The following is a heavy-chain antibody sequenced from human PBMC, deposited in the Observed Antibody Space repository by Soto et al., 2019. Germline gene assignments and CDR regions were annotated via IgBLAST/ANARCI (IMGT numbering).Heavy chain of an antibody. D-gene: IGHD3-22*01. CDR1: GFTFSSYS. V-gene: IGHV3-48*02. J-gene: IGHJ4*02. CDR2: ISSSSSTI. CDR3: ARDFYDSSGYVFDY. Sequence: GGSLRLSCAASGFTFSSYSMNWVRQAPEKGLEWVSYISSSSSTIYYADSVKGRFTISRDNAKNSLYLQMNSLRDEDTAVYYCARDFYDSSGYVFDYWGQGTLVTVSS.